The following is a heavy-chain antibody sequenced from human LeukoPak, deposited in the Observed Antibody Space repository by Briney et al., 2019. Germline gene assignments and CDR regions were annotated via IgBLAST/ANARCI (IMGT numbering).Heavy chain of an antibody. D-gene: IGHD3-22*01. CDR1: GFTFSSYG. V-gene: IGHV3-48*02. J-gene: IGHJ4*02. CDR3: ARARNNYDRSGFSALDY. CDR2: ISSSSSLI. Sequence: SGGSLRLSCAASGFTFSSYGMNWVRQAPGKGMEWISYISSSSSLIYYAASVKGRFTISRDNAKNSLYLQMNSLRDEDTAVYYCARARNNYDRSGFSALDYWGQGTLVTVSS.